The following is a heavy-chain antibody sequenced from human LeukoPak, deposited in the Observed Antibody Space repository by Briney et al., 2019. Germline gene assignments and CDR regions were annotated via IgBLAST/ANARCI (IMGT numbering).Heavy chain of an antibody. V-gene: IGHV3-7*03. CDR2: IKQEGSEK. CDR3: ARDLRISSYGHGG. D-gene: IGHD5-18*01. J-gene: IGHJ4*02. Sequence: PGGSLRLSCAASGFTFSSYWMRWVRQAPGKGVEGVANIKQEGSEKYYVDSLKGRFTLSRDNAKNSLYLQMNSLRAEDTAVYYCARDLRISSYGHGGWGQGTLVTVSS. CDR1: GFTFSSYW.